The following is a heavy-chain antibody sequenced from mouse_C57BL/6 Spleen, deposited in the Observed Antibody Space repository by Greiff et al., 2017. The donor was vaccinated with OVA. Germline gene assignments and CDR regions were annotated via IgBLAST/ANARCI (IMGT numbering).Heavy chain of an antibody. CDR3: ARRGYYYGSSYEDYFDY. J-gene: IGHJ2*01. CDR1: GYTFTTYP. D-gene: IGHD1-1*01. Sequence: QVQLQQSGAELVKPGASVKMSCKASGYTFTTYPIEWMKQNHGKSLEWIGNFHPYNDDTKYNEKFKGKATLTVEKSSSTVYLELSRLTSDDSAVYYCARRGYYYGSSYEDYFDYWGQGTTLTVSS. V-gene: IGHV1-47*01. CDR2: FHPYNDDT.